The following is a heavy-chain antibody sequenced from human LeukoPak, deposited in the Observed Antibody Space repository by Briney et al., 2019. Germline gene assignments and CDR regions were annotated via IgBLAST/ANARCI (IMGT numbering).Heavy chain of an antibody. Sequence: GASVKVSCKASGYTFTSYDINWVRQATGQGLEWMGWMNPNSGNTGYAQKFQGRVTMTRNTSIRTAYMELSSLRSEDTAVYYCARGLGYCTGGVCRNDAFDIWGQGTMVTVSS. CDR2: MNPNSGNT. D-gene: IGHD2-8*02. V-gene: IGHV1-8*01. CDR3: ARGLGYCTGGVCRNDAFDI. J-gene: IGHJ3*02. CDR1: GYTFTSYD.